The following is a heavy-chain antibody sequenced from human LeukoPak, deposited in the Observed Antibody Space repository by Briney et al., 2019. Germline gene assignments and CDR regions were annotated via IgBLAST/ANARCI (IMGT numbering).Heavy chain of an antibody. CDR3: ARDSSSFPNYFDF. Sequence: GGSLRLSCAASGFTVSSTYMSWVRQAPGQGVWWVSLLYSSGITFYAESVQGRFTISRDNSKNTLYLQMNSLRAEDTAIYYCARDSSSFPNYFDFWGQGTLVTVSS. D-gene: IGHD3-3*02. V-gene: IGHV3-53*01. CDR2: LYSSGIT. J-gene: IGHJ4*02. CDR1: GFTVSSTY.